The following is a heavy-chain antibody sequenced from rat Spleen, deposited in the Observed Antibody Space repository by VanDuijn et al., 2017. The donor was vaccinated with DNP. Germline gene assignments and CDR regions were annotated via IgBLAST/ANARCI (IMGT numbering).Heavy chain of an antibody. CDR2: IGYDGGYI. V-gene: IGHV5-25*01. J-gene: IGHJ2*01. CDR3: ARPDY. CDR1: GFSFSDFY. Sequence: EVQLVESGGDLVQPGRSLKLSCAASGFSFSDFYMAWVRQAPTKGLEWVAYIGYDGGYINYGDSVKGRFTISRDNAKSTLYLQMDSLRSEDTATYYCARPDYWGQGVMVTVSS.